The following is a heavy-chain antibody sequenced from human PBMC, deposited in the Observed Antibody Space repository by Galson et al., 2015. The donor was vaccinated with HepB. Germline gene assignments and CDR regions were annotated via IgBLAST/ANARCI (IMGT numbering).Heavy chain of an antibody. J-gene: IGHJ3*02. D-gene: IGHD4-23*01. CDR2: IYSGGST. CDR3: ARRDVSSAVVTGAFDI. V-gene: IGHV3-66*01. CDR1: GFTVSSNY. Sequence: LRLSCAASGFTVSSNYMSWVRQAPGKGLEWVSVIYSGGSTYYADSVKGRFTISRDNSKNTLYLQMNSLRAEDTAVYYCARRDVSSAVVTGAFDIWGQGTMVTVSS.